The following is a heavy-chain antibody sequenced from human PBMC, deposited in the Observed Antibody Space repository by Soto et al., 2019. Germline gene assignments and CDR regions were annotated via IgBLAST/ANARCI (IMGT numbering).Heavy chain of an antibody. CDR2: IYHRGST. CDR3: ARGRYCSSTSCYTRFDP. D-gene: IGHD2-2*02. Sequence: SETLSLTCAVSGGSISSGGYSWSWIRQPPGKGLEWIGYIYHRGSTYYNPSLKSRVTISVDRSKNQFSLKLSSVTAADTAVYYCARGRYCSSTSCYTRFDPWGQGTRVTVPQ. J-gene: IGHJ5*02. CDR1: GGSISSGGYS. V-gene: IGHV4-30-2*01.